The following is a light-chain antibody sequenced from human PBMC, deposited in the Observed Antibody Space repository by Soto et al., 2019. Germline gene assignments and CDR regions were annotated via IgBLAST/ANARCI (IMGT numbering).Light chain of an antibody. CDR3: LQDHDYPRT. V-gene: IGKV1-6*01. J-gene: IGKJ1*01. CDR2: SAT. CDR1: QDISKD. Sequence: AIQMTQSPTSLSASVGDRVIITCRASQDISKDLGWYQQKPGKAPKFLIYSATSTQSGVPSTFSGSGFGTDFTLIISSLQPEDFATYYCLQDHDYPRTFGQGTKVDIK.